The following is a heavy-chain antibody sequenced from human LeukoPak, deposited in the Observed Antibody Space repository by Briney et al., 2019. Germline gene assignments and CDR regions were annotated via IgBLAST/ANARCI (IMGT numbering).Heavy chain of an antibody. J-gene: IGHJ6*02. CDR3: ARGAYCSGGSCPPDYYYYGMDV. Sequence: SETLSLTCAVYGGSFSGYYWSWIRQPPGKGLEWIGEINHSGSTNYNPSLKSRVTISVDTSKNQFSLKLSSVTAADTAVYYCARGAYCSGGSCPPDYYYYGMDVWGQGTTVTVSS. CDR2: INHSGST. D-gene: IGHD2-15*01. V-gene: IGHV4-34*01. CDR1: GGSFSGYY.